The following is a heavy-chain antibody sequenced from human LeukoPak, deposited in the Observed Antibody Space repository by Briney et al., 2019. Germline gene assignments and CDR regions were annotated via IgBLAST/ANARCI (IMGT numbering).Heavy chain of an antibody. Sequence: GASVKVSCKASGYTFTSYGISWVRQAPGQGLEWMGRIIPIFGTANYAQKFQGRVTITTDESTSTAYMELSSLRSEDTAVYYCARCLRDGYNYDYYYYMDVWGKGTTVTVSS. CDR3: ARCLRDGYNYDYYYYMDV. CDR2: IIPIFGTA. V-gene: IGHV1-69*05. CDR1: GYTFTSYG. D-gene: IGHD5-24*01. J-gene: IGHJ6*03.